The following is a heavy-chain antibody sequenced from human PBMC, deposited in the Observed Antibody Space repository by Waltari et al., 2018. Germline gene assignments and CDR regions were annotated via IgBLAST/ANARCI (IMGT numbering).Heavy chain of an antibody. V-gene: IGHV3-48*04. J-gene: IGHJ4*02. Sequence: EVQLVESGGCLVQPGGSLRLSCAASGFTFSSYSMNWVRQAPGKGLEWVSSISSSSSTIYYADSVKSRCTISRDNANNSLYLQMNSLGAEDAAVVYCAGERYSVYGGLCSFDYWGQGTLVTVSS. CDR3: AGERYSVYGGLCSFDY. CDR1: GFTFSSYS. CDR2: ISSSSSTI. D-gene: IGHD5-12*01.